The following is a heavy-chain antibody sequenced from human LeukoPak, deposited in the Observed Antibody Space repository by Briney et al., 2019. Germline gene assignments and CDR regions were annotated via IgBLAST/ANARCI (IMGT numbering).Heavy chain of an antibody. CDR2: INHSGST. V-gene: IGHV4-39*07. Sequence: SETLSLTCTVSGGSINSRRHFWGWIRQPPGKGLEWIGEINHSGSTNYNPSLKSRVTISVDTSKNQFSLKLSSVTAADTAVYYCARKTTVTAWWFDPWGQGTLVTVSS. CDR1: GGSINSRRHF. D-gene: IGHD4-11*01. CDR3: ARKTTVTAWWFDP. J-gene: IGHJ5*02.